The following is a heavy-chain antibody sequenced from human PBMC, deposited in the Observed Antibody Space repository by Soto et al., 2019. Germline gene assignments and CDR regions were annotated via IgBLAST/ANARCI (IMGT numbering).Heavy chain of an antibody. CDR2: TRQDGGQS. CDR1: GFTLSSYW. J-gene: IGHJ4*02. V-gene: IGHV3-7*01. Sequence: EVQLVESGGGLVQPGGSLRLSCEASGFTLSSYWMSWIRQAPGKGLEWVANTRQDGGQSYLVDSVQGRFTISRDNAQNSVYLQLNSLRAEDTAVSYFVRDGSTGWHFDSWGQGTLVTVSS. D-gene: IGHD6-19*01. CDR3: VRDGSTGWHFDS.